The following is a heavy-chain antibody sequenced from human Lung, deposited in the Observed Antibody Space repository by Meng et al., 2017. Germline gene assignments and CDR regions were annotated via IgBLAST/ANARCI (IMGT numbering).Heavy chain of an antibody. D-gene: IGHD4-11*01. CDR2: INHSGST. CDR1: GGSFSCYY. Sequence: QAELPQWGTGLLRPSESRALPCVVSGGSFSCYYWSWTRQPPGKGLEWIGEINHSGSTNYNPSLESRATISVDTSQNNLSLKLSSVTAADSAVYYCARGPTTMAHDFDYWGQGTLVTVSS. CDR3: ARGPTTMAHDFDY. J-gene: IGHJ4*02. V-gene: IGHV4-34*02.